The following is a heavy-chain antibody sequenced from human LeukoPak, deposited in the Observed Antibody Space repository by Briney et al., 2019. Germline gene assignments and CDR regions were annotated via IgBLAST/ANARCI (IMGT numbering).Heavy chain of an antibody. CDR1: GGSISSSSYY. CDR3: ARQLGYCSSTSCYADKVDY. Sequence: SETLSLTCTVSGGSISSSSYYWGSIRQPPGKGLEWIGSIYYSGSTYYNPSLKSRVTISVDTSKNQFSLKLSSVTAADTAVYYCARQLGYCSSTSCYADKVDYWGQGTLVTVSS. CDR2: IYYSGST. V-gene: IGHV4-39*01. J-gene: IGHJ4*02. D-gene: IGHD2-2*01.